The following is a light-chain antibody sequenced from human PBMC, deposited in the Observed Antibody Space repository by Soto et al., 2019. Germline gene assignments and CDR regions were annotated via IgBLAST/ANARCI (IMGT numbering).Light chain of an antibody. CDR2: GVS. Sequence: EIVMKQSPATLSVSPGERATLSCRASQYMTNSLAWYQQKPGQAPRLLIYGVSTRANGIPARFSGSGSGTEFTLTISSLQSEDSAVYYCQQYDNWPSLTFGGGTKVDIK. CDR3: QQYDNWPSLT. J-gene: IGKJ4*01. V-gene: IGKV3-15*01. CDR1: QYMTNS.